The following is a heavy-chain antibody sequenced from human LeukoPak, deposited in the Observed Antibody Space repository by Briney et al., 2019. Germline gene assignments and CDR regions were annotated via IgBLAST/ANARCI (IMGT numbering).Heavy chain of an antibody. Sequence: PGGSLRLSCAASGFTFSSYGMHWVRQAPGKGLEWVAFIRYDGSNKYYTDSVKGRFTISRDNSKNPLYLHMNSLRADDTAVYYCAKDRSRDLVVGYNWFDPWGQGTLVIVSS. V-gene: IGHV3-30*02. D-gene: IGHD2-15*01. J-gene: IGHJ5*02. CDR2: IRYDGSNK. CDR3: AKDRSRDLVVGYNWFDP. CDR1: GFTFSSYG.